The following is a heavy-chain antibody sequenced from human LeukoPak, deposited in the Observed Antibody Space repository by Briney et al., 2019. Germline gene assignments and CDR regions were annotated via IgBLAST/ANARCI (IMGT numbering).Heavy chain of an antibody. CDR1: GYTFTGYY. D-gene: IGHD4-17*01. CDR2: IIPIFGTA. V-gene: IGHV1-69*13. J-gene: IGHJ3*02. Sequence: SVKVSCKASGYTFTGYYMHWVRQAPGQGLEWMGGIIPIFGTANYAQKFQGRVTITADESTSTAYMELSSLRSEDTAVYYCATPPAADYDYGDFADAFDIWGQGTMVTVSS. CDR3: ATPPAADYDYGDFADAFDI.